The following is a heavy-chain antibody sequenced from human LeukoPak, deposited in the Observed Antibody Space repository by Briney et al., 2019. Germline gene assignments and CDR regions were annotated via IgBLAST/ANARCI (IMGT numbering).Heavy chain of an antibody. CDR3: ATGIYYYYGMDV. V-gene: IGHV3-11*06. Sequence: PGGSLRLSCAASGFTFSDYYMSWIRRAPGKGLEWVSYISSSSSYTNYADSVKGRFTISRDNAKNSLYLQMNSLRAEDTAVYYCATGIYYYYGMDVWGKGTTVTVSS. CDR2: ISSSSSYT. D-gene: IGHD1-1*01. J-gene: IGHJ6*04. CDR1: GFTFSDYY.